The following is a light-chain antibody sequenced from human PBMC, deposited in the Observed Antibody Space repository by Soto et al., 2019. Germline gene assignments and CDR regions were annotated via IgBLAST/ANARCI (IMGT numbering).Light chain of an antibody. CDR3: QQSNSYWT. CDR1: HSISSW. Sequence: DIQMTQSPSTLSASVGDRVTIACRASHSISSWLAWYQQKPGKAPKLLIYKASSLESGVPSRFSGSGSGTEFTLTISSLQPDDFATYYCQQSNSYWTFGQGTKVEIK. CDR2: KAS. J-gene: IGKJ1*01. V-gene: IGKV1-5*03.